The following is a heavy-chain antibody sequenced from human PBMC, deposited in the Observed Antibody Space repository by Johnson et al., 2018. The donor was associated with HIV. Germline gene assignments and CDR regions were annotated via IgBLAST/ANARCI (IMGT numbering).Heavy chain of an antibody. D-gene: IGHD5-18*01. CDR1: GFTFDTYG. J-gene: IGHJ3*02. CDR2: ISSSGTTK. CDR3: AKERGYSYGRGAFDI. V-gene: IGHV3-48*01. Sequence: VRLVESGGGVVQPGRSLRLSCAASGFTFDTYGMHWVRQAPGKGLEWVSHISSSGTTKTFADSVKGRFTISRENAKNSLHLQMNSLRAEDTAVYYCAKERGYSYGRGAFDIWGQGTMVTVSS.